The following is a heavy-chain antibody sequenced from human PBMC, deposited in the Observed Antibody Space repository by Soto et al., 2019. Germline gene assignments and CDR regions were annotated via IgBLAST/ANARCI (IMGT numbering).Heavy chain of an antibody. J-gene: IGHJ5*02. V-gene: IGHV4-4*07. D-gene: IGHD6-6*01. CDR3: ARDVSSSFGSWFDP. CDR2: ISTSGSI. CDR1: GGSISTYY. Sequence: PSETLSLTCTVSGGSISTYYWSWIRQPAGKGLEWIGRISTSGSIKYNPSLKSRVTMSVDTSKNQFSLNLSSVTAADTAMYYCARDVSSSFGSWFDPWGQGTLVTVSS.